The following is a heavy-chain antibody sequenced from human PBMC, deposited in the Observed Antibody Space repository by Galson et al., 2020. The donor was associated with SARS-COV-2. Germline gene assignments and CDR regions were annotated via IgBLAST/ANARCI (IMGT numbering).Heavy chain of an antibody. Sequence: GSLRLSCTVSGGAISGYYWSWIRQAPGKGLEWIGYIYYSGTTDYNPSLKSRVSILVDKSKNQLSLTLSSETAADTGVYYCARHESYGSSFYYSGLDVWGQGTTVSVS. CDR2: IYYSGTT. CDR1: GGAISGYY. CDR3: ARHESYGSSFYYSGLDV. D-gene: IGHD6-6*01. J-gene: IGHJ6*02. V-gene: IGHV4-59*08.